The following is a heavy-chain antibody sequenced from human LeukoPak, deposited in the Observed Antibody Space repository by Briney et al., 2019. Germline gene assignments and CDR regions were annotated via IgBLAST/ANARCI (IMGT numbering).Heavy chain of an antibody. CDR2: INPTGGST. V-gene: IGHV1-46*01. D-gene: IGHD3-3*01. J-gene: IGHJ6*03. CDR3: ARDLNRISYYDFWSGYMDV. CDR1: GYTFTSYY. Sequence: GASVKVSCKASGYTFTSYYMHWVRQAPGQGLEWMGLINPTGGSTGYAQKFQGRVTMTRDMSTSTDYMELSSLRSEDTAIYYCARDLNRISYYDFWSGYMDVWGKGTTVTVSS.